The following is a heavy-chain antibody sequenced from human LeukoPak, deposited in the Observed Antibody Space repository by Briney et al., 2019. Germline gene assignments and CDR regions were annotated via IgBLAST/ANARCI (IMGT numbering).Heavy chain of an antibody. V-gene: IGHV1-2*02. CDR2: INPNSGGT. CDR1: GYTFTGYY. J-gene: IGHJ6*03. Sequence: ASVKVSCKASGYTFTGYYMHWVRQAPGQGLEWMGWINPNSGGTNYAQKFQGRVTMTRDTSISTAYMELSRLRSDDTAVYYCAXXXSNDFWSGSGPLYYMDVWGKGTTVTVSS. CDR3: AXXXSNDFWSGSGPLYYMDV. D-gene: IGHD3-3*01.